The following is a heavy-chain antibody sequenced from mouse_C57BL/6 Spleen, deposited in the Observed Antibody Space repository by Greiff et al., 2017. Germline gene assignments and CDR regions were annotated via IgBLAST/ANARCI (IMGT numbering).Heavy chain of an antibody. Sequence: QVQLKESGAELARPGASVKMSCKASGYTFTSYTMHWVKQRPGQGLEWIGYINPSSGYTKYNQKFKDKDTLTADKSSSTAYMQLSSLTSEDSAVYYCARKESSSHWYFDVWGTGTTVTVSS. CDR3: ARKESSSHWYFDV. J-gene: IGHJ1*03. V-gene: IGHV1-4*01. D-gene: IGHD1-1*01. CDR2: INPSSGYT. CDR1: GYTFTSYT.